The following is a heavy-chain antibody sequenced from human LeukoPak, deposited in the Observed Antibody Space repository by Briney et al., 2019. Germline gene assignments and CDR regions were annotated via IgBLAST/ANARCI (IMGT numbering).Heavy chain of an antibody. J-gene: IGHJ4*02. CDR1: GFTFSDYY. Sequence: GGSLRLSCAASGFTFSDYYMSWIRQAPGKGLEWVSYISSSGSTIYYADSVKGRFTISRDNAKNSLYLEMNSLGVEDTAVYYCASEERYYYDSSGYPTLDYWGQGTLVTVSS. CDR2: ISSSGSTI. CDR3: ASEERYYYDSSGYPTLDY. V-gene: IGHV3-11*04. D-gene: IGHD3-22*01.